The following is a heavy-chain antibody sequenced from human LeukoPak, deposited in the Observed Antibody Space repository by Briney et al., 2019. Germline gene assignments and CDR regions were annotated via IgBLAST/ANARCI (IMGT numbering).Heavy chain of an antibody. D-gene: IGHD2-15*01. Sequence: ASVKVSCKASGYSFTDYYVHWVRQAPGQGLEWMGWINPNSGATNFAQRFLGRVTMTGGTSINTAYMELSSLRSDDTAIYYCARDASSRPFNYWGQGTLVSVSS. CDR2: INPNSGAT. CDR3: ARDASSRPFNY. CDR1: GYSFTDYY. V-gene: IGHV1-2*02. J-gene: IGHJ4*02.